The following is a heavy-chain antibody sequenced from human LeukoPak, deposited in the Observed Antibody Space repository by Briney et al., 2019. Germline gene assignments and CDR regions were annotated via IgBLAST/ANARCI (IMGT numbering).Heavy chain of an antibody. V-gene: IGHV4-34*01. D-gene: IGHD3-16*01. CDR2: INHSGST. CDR1: GGSFSGYY. CDR3: ARQYYDYVWGSYYFDY. Sequence: ASETLSLTCAIYGGSFSGYYWSWIRQPPGKGLEWIGEINHSGSTNYNPSLKSRVTISVDTSKNQFSLKLSSVTAADTAVYYCARQYYDYVWGSYYFDYWGQGTLVTVSS. J-gene: IGHJ4*02.